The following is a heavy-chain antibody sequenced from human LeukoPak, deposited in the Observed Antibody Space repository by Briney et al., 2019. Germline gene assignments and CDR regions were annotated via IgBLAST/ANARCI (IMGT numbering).Heavy chain of an antibody. Sequence: GGSLRLSCAASGFTFSSYSMNWVRQAPGKGLEWVSYISSSSSTIYYADSVKGRFTISRDNSKNTLYLQMNSLRDEDTAVYYCAKDAVPAALGEYFFDYWGQGTRVTVSS. CDR2: ISSSSSTI. CDR3: AKDAVPAALGEYFFDY. J-gene: IGHJ4*02. D-gene: IGHD2-2*01. V-gene: IGHV3-48*02. CDR1: GFTFSSYS.